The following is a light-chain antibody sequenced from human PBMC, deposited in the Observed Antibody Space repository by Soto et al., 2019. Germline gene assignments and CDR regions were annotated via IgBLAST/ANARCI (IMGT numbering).Light chain of an antibody. V-gene: IGLV4-60*03. CDR1: SGHSSYI. CDR2: FEVSGSY. Sequence: QPVLTQSSSASASLGSSVKLTCTLSSGHSSYIIVWHQQQPGKAPRYLMKFEVSGSYNKGSGVPDRFSGSSSGAYRYLTIANIQSADVADYYCESWDNNMHLFGGATQLTV. J-gene: IGLJ3*02. CDR3: ESWDNNMHL.